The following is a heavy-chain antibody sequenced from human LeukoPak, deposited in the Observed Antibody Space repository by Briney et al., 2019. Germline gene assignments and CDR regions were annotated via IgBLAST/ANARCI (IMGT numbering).Heavy chain of an antibody. J-gene: IGHJ4*02. CDR1: GFTFSGYC. Sequence: GGSLRLSCAASGFTFSGYCMNWVRQAPAKGLEWVSYINPNGGTIYYSDSVKGRFTISRDNAKNSLYLQMHSLRAEDTALYYCAREGDITGASGTEFDYWGQGALVTVSS. CDR2: INPNGGTI. CDR3: AREGDITGASGTEFDY. D-gene: IGHD6-13*01. V-gene: IGHV3-48*04.